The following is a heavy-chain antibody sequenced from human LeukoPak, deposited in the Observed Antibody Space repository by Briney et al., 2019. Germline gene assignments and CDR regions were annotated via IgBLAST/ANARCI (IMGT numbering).Heavy chain of an antibody. CDR1: GFTFSDYY. CDR3: ARDLATSPGPFYYYYYGMDV. D-gene: IGHD5-12*01. V-gene: IGHV3-11*01. J-gene: IGHJ6*02. Sequence: GGSLRLSCAASGFTFSDYYMSWIRQAPGKGLEWVSYISGSGSTIYYADSVKGRFTISRDNAKNSLYLQMNSLRAEDTAVYYCARDLATSPGPFYYYYYGMDVWGQGTTVTVSS. CDR2: ISGSGSTI.